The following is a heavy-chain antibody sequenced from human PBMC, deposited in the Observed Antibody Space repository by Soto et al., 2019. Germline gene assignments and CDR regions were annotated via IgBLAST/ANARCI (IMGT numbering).Heavy chain of an antibody. V-gene: IGHV4-34*01. CDR1: GGSFSGYY. Sequence: SSETLSLTCAVYGGSFSGYYWSWIRQPPGKGLEWIGEINHSGSTNYNPSLKSRVTISVDTSKNQFSLKLSSVTAADTAVYYCASESYASGKRGGAFDIWGQGTMVTVSS. CDR3: ASESYASGKRGGAFDI. D-gene: IGHD3-10*01. CDR2: INHSGST. J-gene: IGHJ3*02.